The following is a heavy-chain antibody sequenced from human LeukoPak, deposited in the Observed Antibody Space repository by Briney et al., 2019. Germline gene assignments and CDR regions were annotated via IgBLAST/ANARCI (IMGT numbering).Heavy chain of an antibody. J-gene: IGHJ4*02. CDR3: AKVSRGSCYSASDF. V-gene: IGHV3-23*01. CDR1: GFTFSDYA. CDR2: ICDDDST. D-gene: IGHD2-15*01. Sequence: GGSLRLSCAASGFTFSDYAMSWARQAPGKGLEWVASICDDDSTHYVDSVKGRFTISRDNSKNTLFLQMNSLRGEDTAAYYCAKVSRGSCYSASDFWGQGALVTVSS.